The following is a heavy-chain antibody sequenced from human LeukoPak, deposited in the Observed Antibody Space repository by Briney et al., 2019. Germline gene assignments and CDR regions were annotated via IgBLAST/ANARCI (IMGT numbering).Heavy chain of an antibody. D-gene: IGHD1-1*01. CDR3: ARVPGGALNWFDP. Sequence: SETLSLTCAVSGGSISSSNWWSWVRQPPGKGLEWIGEINHSGSTNYNPSLKSRVTISVDTSKNQFSLKLSSVTAADTAVYYCARVPGGALNWFDPWGQGTLVTVSS. V-gene: IGHV4-4*02. CDR1: GGSISSSNW. J-gene: IGHJ5*02. CDR2: INHSGST.